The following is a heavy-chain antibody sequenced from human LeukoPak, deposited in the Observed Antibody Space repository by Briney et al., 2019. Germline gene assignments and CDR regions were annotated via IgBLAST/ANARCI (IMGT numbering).Heavy chain of an antibody. V-gene: IGHV3-20*04. Sequence: GGSLRLSCAASGFTFDDYGMSWVRQAPGKGLEWVSGINWNGGSTGYADSVKGRFTISRDNSKNTLYLQMNSLRAEDTAVYYCARGIFASSGWSFFDYWGQGTLVTVSS. CDR2: INWNGGST. CDR3: ARGIFASSGWSFFDY. J-gene: IGHJ4*02. CDR1: GFTFDDYG. D-gene: IGHD6-19*01.